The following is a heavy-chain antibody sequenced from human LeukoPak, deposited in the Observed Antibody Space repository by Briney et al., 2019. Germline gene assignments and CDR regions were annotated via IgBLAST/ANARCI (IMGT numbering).Heavy chain of an antibody. CDR3: ARSYCSSTSCYSRFDY. V-gene: IGHV3-20*03. CDR1: GFTFDDYG. J-gene: IGHJ4*02. D-gene: IGHD2-2*01. CDR2: INWNGGST. Sequence: GGSLRLSYAASGFTFDDYGMSWVRQAPGKGLEWVSGINWNGGSTGYADSVKGRFTISRDNAKNSLYLQMNSLRAEDTALYYCARSYCSSTSCYSRFDYWGQGTLVTVSS.